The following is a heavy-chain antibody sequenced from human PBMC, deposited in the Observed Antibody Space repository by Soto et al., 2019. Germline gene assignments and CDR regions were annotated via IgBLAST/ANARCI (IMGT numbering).Heavy chain of an antibody. D-gene: IGHD6-19*01. CDR2: MNQDGSAK. J-gene: IGHJ1*01. CDR1: GFRFSSYW. Sequence: GGSLRLSCGASGFRFSSYWMSWVRQAPGKGLEWVANMNQDGSAKYYVGSVKGRFTISRDNAKNSMYLQMNSLKVEDSAVYFCARYSSGLQPLDLWGQGAQVKVSS. CDR3: ARYSSGLQPLDL. V-gene: IGHV3-7*01.